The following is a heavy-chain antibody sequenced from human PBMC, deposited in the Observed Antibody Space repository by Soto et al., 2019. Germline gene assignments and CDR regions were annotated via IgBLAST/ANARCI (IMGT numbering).Heavy chain of an antibody. V-gene: IGHV1-69*01. J-gene: IGHJ5*02. D-gene: IGHD1-7*01. CDR2: IIPIFGTA. Sequence: QAQLVQSGAEVKKPGSSVKVSCKASGGTFSSYAISWVRQAPGQGLEWMGGIIPIFGTANYAQKFQGRVTITADESTSTAYMELSSLRSEDTAVYYCARDHESCNYEGYNWFDPWGQGTLVTVSS. CDR3: ARDHESCNYEGYNWFDP. CDR1: GGTFSSYA.